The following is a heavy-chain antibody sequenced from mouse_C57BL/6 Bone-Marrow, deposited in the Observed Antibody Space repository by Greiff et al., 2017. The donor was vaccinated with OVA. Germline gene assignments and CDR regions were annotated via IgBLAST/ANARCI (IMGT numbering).Heavy chain of an antibody. D-gene: IGHD1-1*01. Sequence: EVQRVESGGGLVKPGGSLKLSCAASGFTFSSYTMSWVRQTPEKRLEWVATISAGGGNTYYPDSVKGRFTISTDNAKNTLYVQLSSLRSEDTAFYYCGRHVYYYYLDYWGQGTTLTVSS. J-gene: IGHJ2*01. CDR1: GFTFSSYT. CDR3: GRHVYYYYLDY. CDR2: ISAGGGNT. V-gene: IGHV5-9*01.